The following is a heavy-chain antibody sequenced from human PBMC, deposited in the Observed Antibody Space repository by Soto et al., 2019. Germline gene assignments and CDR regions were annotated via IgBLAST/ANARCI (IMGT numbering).Heavy chain of an antibody. Sequence: QVQLQESGPGLVKPSETLSLTCTVSGGSITNYYCSWFRQSPGKGLEWIGYINYDGYSAYNLSLKGRVTLSMYASQTQFSLMLESVTATDTSVYYCARHGFGPLHGLVDVWGPGTTVIVSS. J-gene: IGHJ6*02. CDR3: ARHGFGPLHGLVDV. CDR2: INYDGYS. D-gene: IGHD3-10*01. CDR1: GGSITNYY. V-gene: IGHV4-59*08.